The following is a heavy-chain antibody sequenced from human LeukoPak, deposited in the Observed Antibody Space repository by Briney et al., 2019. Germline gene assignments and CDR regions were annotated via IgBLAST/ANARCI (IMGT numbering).Heavy chain of an antibody. CDR2: ISRNSGSI. CDR3: AKDSGYYDRSGYKSICFDY. Sequence: QTGRSLRLSSAASGFTPDDYAMHLVRQAPRNGLEWDAGISRNSGSISYTDSMKGRFTISGDNGKSSLYLRMNSLRAEDTALYYWAKDSGYYDRSGYKSICFDYWGQGTLVTGSS. J-gene: IGHJ4*03. V-gene: IGHV3-9*02. D-gene: IGHD3-22*01. CDR1: GFTPDDYA.